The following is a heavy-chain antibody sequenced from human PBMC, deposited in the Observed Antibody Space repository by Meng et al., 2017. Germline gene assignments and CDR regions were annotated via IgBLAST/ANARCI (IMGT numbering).Heavy chain of an antibody. CDR1: GFTFGDYA. Sequence: GESLKTPCTAPGFTFGDYAMSWVRQAPGKGLEWVGFIRSKAYGGTTEYAASVKGRFTIPRDDSKSIAYLQINSLKTEDTAVYYCIGSRVLRYFDWLAPFDYWGQGTLVTVSS. D-gene: IGHD3-9*01. CDR2: IRSKAYGGTT. V-gene: IGHV3-49*04. CDR3: IGSRVLRYFDWLAPFDY. J-gene: IGHJ4*02.